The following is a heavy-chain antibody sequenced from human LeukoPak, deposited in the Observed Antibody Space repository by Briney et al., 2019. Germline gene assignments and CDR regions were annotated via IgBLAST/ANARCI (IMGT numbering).Heavy chain of an antibody. J-gene: IGHJ4*02. Sequence: GASVKVSCKASGGTFISYAISWVRQAPGQGLEWMGGIIPIFGTANYAQKFQGRVTITADKSTSTAYMELSSLRSEDTAVYYCASPGSSGWYASLDYWGQGTLVTVSS. D-gene: IGHD6-19*01. CDR3: ASPGSSGWYASLDY. V-gene: IGHV1-69*06. CDR2: IIPIFGTA. CDR1: GGTFISYA.